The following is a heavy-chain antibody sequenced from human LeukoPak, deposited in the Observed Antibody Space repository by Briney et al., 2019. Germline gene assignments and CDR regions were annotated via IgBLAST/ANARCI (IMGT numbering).Heavy chain of an antibody. V-gene: IGHV4-39*01. Sequence: PSETLSLTCTVSGVSISSSNSYWGWIRQPPGKGLEWIGSIYYSGNTYYNASLKSQVSISIDTSKNQFSLKLSSVTAADTAVYYCARVAIIGYSSSWYGNDYWGQGTLVTVSS. CDR2: IYYSGNT. CDR1: GVSISSSNSY. J-gene: IGHJ4*02. D-gene: IGHD6-13*01. CDR3: ARVAIIGYSSSWYGNDY.